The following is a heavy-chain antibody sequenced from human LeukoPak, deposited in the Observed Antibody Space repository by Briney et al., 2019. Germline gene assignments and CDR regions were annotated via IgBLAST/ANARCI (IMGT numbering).Heavy chain of an antibody. J-gene: IGHJ4*02. CDR2: LKRYGGGT. D-gene: IGHD3-22*01. Sequence: GGSLRLSCAASGITFDDYGMAWVRQAPGKGLEWVAGLKRYGGGTHYEDSVKGRFTISRDNAKNPLYLQMNSLRAEDTAIYYCARTSYYYDSGGYPPFDYWGQGTLVTVSS. CDR1: GITFDDYG. V-gene: IGHV3-20*04. CDR3: ARTSYYYDSGGYPPFDY.